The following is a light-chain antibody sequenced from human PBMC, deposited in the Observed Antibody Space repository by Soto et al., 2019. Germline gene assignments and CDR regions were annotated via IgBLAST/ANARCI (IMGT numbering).Light chain of an antibody. CDR2: EVS. CDR3: SSDTSISTYV. Sequence: QSALSQPASVSGSPGQSITISCTATSSDDGGFNYVSWVQQHPGKAPKLMIYEVSNRPSGVSNRFSGSKSGNTASLTISGLQAEDEDDYYCSSDTSISTYVFGTGTKVTVL. V-gene: IGLV2-14*01. CDR1: SSDDGGFNY. J-gene: IGLJ1*01.